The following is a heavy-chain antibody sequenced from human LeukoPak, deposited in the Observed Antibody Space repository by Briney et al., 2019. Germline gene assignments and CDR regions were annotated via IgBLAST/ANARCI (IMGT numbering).Heavy chain of an antibody. Sequence: GGSLRLSCAASGFTFSSYWMSWVRQAPGKGLEWVANIQQDGSEKYYVDSVKGRFTFSRDNSKNTLYLQMNSLTVEDTAVYYCARSQSSSLIDYWGQGTLVTVSS. CDR2: IQQDGSEK. V-gene: IGHV3-7*01. D-gene: IGHD6-13*01. J-gene: IGHJ4*02. CDR1: GFTFSSYW. CDR3: ARSQSSSLIDY.